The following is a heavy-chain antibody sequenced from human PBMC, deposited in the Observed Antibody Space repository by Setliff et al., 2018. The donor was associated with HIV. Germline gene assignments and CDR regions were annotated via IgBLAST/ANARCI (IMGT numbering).Heavy chain of an antibody. J-gene: IGHJ4*02. CDR1: GFDFTKYW. Sequence: GESLTISCKASGFDFTKYWIGWLRQMPGKGLEWMGIVYGGDSDTRYNPSFEGQVTMSADRSITTAYLQWSRLKASDTAMYYCATLTNFDHWGQGTLVTVSS. D-gene: IGHD7-27*01. CDR3: ATLTNFDH. CDR2: VYGGDSDT. V-gene: IGHV5-51*01.